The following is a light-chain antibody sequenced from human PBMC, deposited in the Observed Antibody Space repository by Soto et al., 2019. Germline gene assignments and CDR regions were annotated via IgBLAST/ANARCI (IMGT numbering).Light chain of an antibody. CDR1: QSVSSSY. CDR2: GAS. V-gene: IGKV3-20*01. CDR3: QQYCNSRT. Sequence: EIVLTQSPGTLSLSPGEGATLSCRASQSVSSSYLAWYQQKPGQAHRLLIYGASNRATGIPDRFSGSGSGTDFTLTITRLEPEDFAVYYCQQYCNSRTFGQGTKVDIK. J-gene: IGKJ1*01.